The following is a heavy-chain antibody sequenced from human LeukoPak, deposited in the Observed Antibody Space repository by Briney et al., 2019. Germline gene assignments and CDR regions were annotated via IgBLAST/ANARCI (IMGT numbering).Heavy chain of an antibody. CDR3: AKSPSGLCRGTLWA. CDR2: ISYGGDSI. J-gene: IGHJ5*02. CDR1: GFTFNTYC. D-gene: IGHD2-21*01. V-gene: IGHV3-48*01. Sequence: GGSLRLSCATSGFTFNTYCMNWVRQAPGKGLEWLSYISYGGDSIYYADSVEGRFTISRDNARNSLYLEMNNLRPEDTAIYYCAKSPSGLCRGTLWAWGQGTLVTVSS.